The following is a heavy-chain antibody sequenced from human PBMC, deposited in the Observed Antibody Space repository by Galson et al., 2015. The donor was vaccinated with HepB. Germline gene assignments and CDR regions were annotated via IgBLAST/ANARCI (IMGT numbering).Heavy chain of an antibody. D-gene: IGHD2-8*01. CDR3: ARQGVMDV. CDR1: GYSFATYW. J-gene: IGHJ6*02. V-gene: IGHV5-10-1*01. CDR2: VDPSDSYT. Sequence: QSGAEVKKPGESLKISCKAYGYSFATYWITWVRQMPGKGLEWVARVDPSDSYTVYSPSFQGHMTISVDKPNSTVYLEWSRLNASDSALYYCARQGVMDVWGQGTTVIVSS.